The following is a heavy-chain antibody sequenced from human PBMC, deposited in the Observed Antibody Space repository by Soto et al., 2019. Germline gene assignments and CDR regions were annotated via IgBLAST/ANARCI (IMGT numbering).Heavy chain of an antibody. J-gene: IGHJ4*02. CDR2: IWYDGSNK. Sequence: GGSLRLSCAASGFTFSSYGMHWVRQAPGKGLEWVAVIWYDGSNKYYADSVKGRFTISRDNSKNTLYLQMNSLRAEDTAVYYCARDSLLIIAAAGSDQDYWGQGTLVTVSS. CDR3: ARDSLLIIAAAGSDQDY. V-gene: IGHV3-33*01. D-gene: IGHD6-13*01. CDR1: GFTFSSYG.